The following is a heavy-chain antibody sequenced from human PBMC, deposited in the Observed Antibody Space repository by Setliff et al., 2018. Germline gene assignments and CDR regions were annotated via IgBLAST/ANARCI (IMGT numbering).Heavy chain of an antibody. V-gene: IGHV5-51*01. J-gene: IGHJ3*02. CDR1: GYTFTNYW. CDR3: ARSPLDDAFDI. Sequence: GESLKISCKGSGYTFTNYWIGWVRQMPGKGLEWMGVIYPGDYDTSYSPSFQGQVTISVDKSISTVYLHWSSLKASDTAMYYCARSPLDDAFDIWGQGTMVTVSS. CDR2: IYPGDYDT.